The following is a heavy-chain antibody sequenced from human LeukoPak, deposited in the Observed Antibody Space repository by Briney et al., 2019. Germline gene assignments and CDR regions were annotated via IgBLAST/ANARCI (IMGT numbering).Heavy chain of an antibody. CDR2: ISGSGSST. CDR3: AKGTQIYCSDIKCYPFDY. D-gene: IGHD2-15*01. J-gene: IGHJ4*02. Sequence: GGSLRLSCAASGFTFSSYSMNWVRQAPGKGLEWVSGISGSGSSTSHADSVKGRFTISRDNSKNTLYLQMNSLRAEDTAVYYCAKGTQIYCSDIKCYPFDYWGQGTLVTVSS. CDR1: GFTFSSYS. V-gene: IGHV3-23*01.